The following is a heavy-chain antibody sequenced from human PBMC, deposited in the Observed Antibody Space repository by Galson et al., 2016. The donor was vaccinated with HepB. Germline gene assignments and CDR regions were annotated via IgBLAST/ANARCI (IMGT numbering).Heavy chain of an antibody. CDR2: ISNDGRSR. Sequence: SLRLSCAASGFTFSSYSMHWVRQAPGKGLEYISTISNDGRSRYFVDSVRGRFTISRDNSKNTVYLQMSSLRSEDSATYYCLKSGYCGITDCFHAFDIWGQGTMVTVAS. D-gene: IGHD2-2*01. J-gene: IGHJ3*02. V-gene: IGHV3-64D*08. CDR1: GFTFSSYS. CDR3: LKSGYCGITDCFHAFDI.